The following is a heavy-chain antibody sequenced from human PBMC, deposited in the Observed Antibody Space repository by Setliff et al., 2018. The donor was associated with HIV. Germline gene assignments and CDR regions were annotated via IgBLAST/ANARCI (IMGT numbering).Heavy chain of an antibody. V-gene: IGHV1-69*05. Sequence: SVKVSCKASGDTFGIYGISWVRQAPGQGLEWMGGTIPMFGTANYAQKFQGRVTITTDESTNTGYMELSSLRSEDTAVYYCARESACSSTSCPKVLDYWGQGTLVTVS. D-gene: IGHD2-2*01. J-gene: IGHJ4*02. CDR1: GDTFGIYG. CDR3: ARESACSSTSCPKVLDY. CDR2: TIPMFGTA.